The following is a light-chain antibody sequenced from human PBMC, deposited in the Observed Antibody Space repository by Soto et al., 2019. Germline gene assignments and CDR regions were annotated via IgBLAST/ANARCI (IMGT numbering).Light chain of an antibody. Sequence: EIVLTQSPGTLSLSPGERATLSCRASQSVSSSYLAWYQQKPGQAPRLLIYGTSSRATAIPDRFSGSGSGTDFTLTISSLVPEDFAVYYCQQYGSSSWTFGQGTXVDIK. V-gene: IGKV3-20*01. CDR1: QSVSSSY. CDR2: GTS. CDR3: QQYGSSSWT. J-gene: IGKJ1*01.